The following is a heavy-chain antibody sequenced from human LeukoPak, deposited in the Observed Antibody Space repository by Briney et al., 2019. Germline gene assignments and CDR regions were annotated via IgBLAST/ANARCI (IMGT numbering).Heavy chain of an antibody. CDR2: ISYDGSNK. CDR3: RGTIVVVPAASYYYYYMDV. V-gene: IGHV3-30*04. Sequence: PGRSLRLSCAASGFTFSSYAMHWVRQAPGKGLEWVAVISYDGSNKYYADSVKGRFTISRDNSKNTRYLQMNSLRAEDTAVYYCRGTIVVVPAASYYYYYMDVWGKGTTVTVSS. D-gene: IGHD2-2*01. CDR1: GFTFSSYA. J-gene: IGHJ6*03.